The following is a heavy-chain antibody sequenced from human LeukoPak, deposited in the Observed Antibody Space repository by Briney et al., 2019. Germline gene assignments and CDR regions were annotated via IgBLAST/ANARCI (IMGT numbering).Heavy chain of an antibody. CDR1: GFTFSSYA. D-gene: IGHD3-10*01. V-gene: IGHV3-23*01. Sequence: GGSLRLSCAASGFTFSSYAMSWVRQAPGKGLEWVSAISGSGGSTYYADSVKGRFTISRDNSKNTLYLQMNSLRAEDMAVYYCAKRCRVYGSGKIYYWGQGTLVTVCS. CDR3: AKRCRVYGSGKIYY. CDR2: ISGSGGST. J-gene: IGHJ4*02.